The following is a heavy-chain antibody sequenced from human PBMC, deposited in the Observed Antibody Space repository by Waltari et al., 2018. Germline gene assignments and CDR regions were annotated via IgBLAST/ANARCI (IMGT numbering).Heavy chain of an antibody. J-gene: IGHJ4*02. V-gene: IGHV4-59*01. D-gene: IGHD6-6*01. CDR2: IYYSGST. CDR1: GGSISSYY. CDR3: AREDSSSSGSYYFDY. Sequence: QVQLQESGPGLVKPSETLSLTCTVSGGSISSYYWSWIGPPPGKGLEWIGYIYYSGSTNYNPSLKSRVTISVDTSKNQFSLKLSSVTAADTAVYYCAREDSSSSGSYYFDYWGQGTLVTVSS.